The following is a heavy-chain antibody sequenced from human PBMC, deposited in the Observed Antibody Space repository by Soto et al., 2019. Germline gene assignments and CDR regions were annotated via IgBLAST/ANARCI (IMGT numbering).Heavy chain of an antibody. CDR2: ISAYSGNT. J-gene: IGHJ4*02. Sequence: QVQLVQSGAEVKKPGASVKVSCKASGYTFTSYAFNWVRQAPGQGLEWMGWISAYSGNTNYAQKFQGRVTITTVKSTSPAYMELRSLRSDDTAVYYCARDKTVLDYWGQGTLVTVSS. CDR3: ARDKTVLDY. D-gene: IGHD4-17*01. V-gene: IGHV1-18*04. CDR1: GYTFTSYA.